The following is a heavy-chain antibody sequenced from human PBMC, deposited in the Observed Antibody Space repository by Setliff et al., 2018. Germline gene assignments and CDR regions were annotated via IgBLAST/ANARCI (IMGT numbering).Heavy chain of an antibody. CDR3: ARGRAGHSGH. V-gene: IGHV4-59*08. D-gene: IGHD6-19*01. CDR1: GGAVSGDY. Sequence: PSETLSLTCSVSGGAVSGDYWTWIRQPPGKGLEYIGYINYSGSTNYNPSLKSRVTISVDTSKNQFSLKLSSVTAADTAVYYCARGRAGHSGHWGQGTLVTVSS. CDR2: INYSGST. J-gene: IGHJ4*02.